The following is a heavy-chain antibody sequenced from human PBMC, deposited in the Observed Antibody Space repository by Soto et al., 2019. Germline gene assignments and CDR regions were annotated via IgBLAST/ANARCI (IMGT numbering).Heavy chain of an antibody. D-gene: IGHD1-26*01. CDR3: ARVGYSGSYLDY. CDR1: GYSFTSYY. V-gene: IGHV1-46*01. J-gene: IGHJ4*02. Sequence: GASVKVSCKASGYSFTSYYMHWVRQAPGQGLEWMGRINPSFGSTSYAQKFQGRVTITADESTSTAYMELSSLRSEDTAVYYCARVGYSGSYLDYWGQGTLVTVSS. CDR2: INPSFGST.